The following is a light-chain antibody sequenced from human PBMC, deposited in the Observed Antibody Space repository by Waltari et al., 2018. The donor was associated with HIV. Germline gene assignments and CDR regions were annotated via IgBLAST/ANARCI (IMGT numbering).Light chain of an antibody. CDR2: DVL. CDR1: SGGFSNYNY. J-gene: IGLJ2*01. Sequence: QSALTQPRSVSGSPGQSVTISCTGTSGGFSNYNYVSWYQQHPGKAPKLIIYDVLKRPSGCPDRFSGSKSGNTASLTISGLHADDEADYYCCSYGGTWTNVVFGGGTELTVL. V-gene: IGLV2-11*01. CDR3: CSYGGTWTNVV.